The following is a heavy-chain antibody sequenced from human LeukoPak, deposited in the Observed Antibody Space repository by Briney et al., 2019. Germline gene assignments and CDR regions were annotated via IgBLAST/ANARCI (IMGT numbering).Heavy chain of an antibody. CDR2: ISYDGSNK. J-gene: IGHJ6*02. V-gene: IGHV3-30-3*01. CDR1: GFTFSSYA. Sequence: GGSLRLSCAASGFTFSSYAMHWVRQAPGKGLEWVAVISYDGSNKYYADSVKGRFTISRDNSKNTLYLQMNSLRAEDTAVYYCARSTWRDFRSGYYGPLGVYYGMDVWGQGTTVTVSS. D-gene: IGHD3-3*01. CDR3: ARSTWRDFRSGYYGPLGVYYGMDV.